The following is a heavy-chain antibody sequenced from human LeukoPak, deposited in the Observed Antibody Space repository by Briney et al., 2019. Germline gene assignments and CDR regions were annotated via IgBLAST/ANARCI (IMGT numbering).Heavy chain of an antibody. CDR2: ISSSSNYI. CDR1: GFTFNSYT. J-gene: IGHJ4*02. Sequence: GGSLRLSCAASGFTFNSYTMNWVRQAPAKGREWVSSISSSSNYIYYADSVKGRLTISRDDAKNSLYLQMNSLRAEDTAVYYCAKSLYSGYDWEYFDYWGQGTLVTVSS. CDR3: AKSLYSGYDWEYFDY. V-gene: IGHV3-21*01. D-gene: IGHD5-12*01.